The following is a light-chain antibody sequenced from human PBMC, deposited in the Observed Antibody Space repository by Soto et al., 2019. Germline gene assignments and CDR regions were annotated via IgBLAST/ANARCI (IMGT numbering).Light chain of an antibody. V-gene: IGLV1-44*01. J-gene: IGLJ2*01. CDR3: AAWDDSLNGVV. CDR1: SSNIGSNT. CDR2: SNN. Sequence: QSVLTQPPSASGTPGQRVTISCSGSSSNIGSNTVNWYQQLPGTAPKLRIYSNNQRPSGVPDRFSGSKSGTSASLAISGLKSEDEADYYCAAWDDSLNGVVFGGGTKLTVL.